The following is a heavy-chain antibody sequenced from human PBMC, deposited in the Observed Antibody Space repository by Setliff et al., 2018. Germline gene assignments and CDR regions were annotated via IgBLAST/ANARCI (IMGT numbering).Heavy chain of an antibody. J-gene: IGHJ4*02. CDR1: GGTLTTFTTYS. CDR2: IIPITGTT. D-gene: IGHD2-15*01. CDR3: ARGSIVWPTRGDLDF. Sequence: GASVKVSCKASGGTLTTFTTYSLIWVRQAPGQGLEWMGGIIPITGTTNYAQRFQGRITISTDESSSTVYMEMSRLKSEDTAVYYCARGSIVWPTRGDLDFWGLGTLVTVSS. V-gene: IGHV1-69*16.